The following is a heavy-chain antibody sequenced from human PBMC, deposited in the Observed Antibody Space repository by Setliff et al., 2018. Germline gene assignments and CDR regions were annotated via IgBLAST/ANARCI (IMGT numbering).Heavy chain of an antibody. D-gene: IGHD3-10*01. V-gene: IGHV1-2*02. Sequence: ASVKVSCKASGYTFTGYYMHWVRQAPGQGPEWMGWINPNSGGTNYAQKFQGRVTMTRDPSISTAYMEVSSLTSEDTAEYFCARGPISGSGTYYGADWGQGTLVTVSS. CDR1: GYTFTGYY. CDR2: INPNSGGT. CDR3: ARGPISGSGTYYGAD. J-gene: IGHJ4*02.